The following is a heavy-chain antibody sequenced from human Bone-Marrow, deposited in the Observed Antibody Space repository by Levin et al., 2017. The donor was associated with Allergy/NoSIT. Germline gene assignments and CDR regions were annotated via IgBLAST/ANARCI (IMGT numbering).Heavy chain of an antibody. CDR2: IIPVFGSV. Sequence: KISCQASGGTFSIFDINWVRQAPGQGLEWMGGIIPVFGSVNCAQKFQGRVTITADESTSTAYMELSRLRSDDTAIYFCARDQGLDYWGQGTLVTVSS. V-gene: IGHV1-69*01. J-gene: IGHJ4*02. CDR1: GGTFSIFD. CDR3: ARDQGLDY.